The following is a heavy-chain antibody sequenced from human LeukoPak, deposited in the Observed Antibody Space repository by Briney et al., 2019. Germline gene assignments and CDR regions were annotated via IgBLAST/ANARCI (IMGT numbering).Heavy chain of an antibody. V-gene: IGHV4-4*07. CDR3: ARALYYYGSGSYLLDY. Sequence: PSETLSLTCTVSGGSISSSYCSWIRQPAGKGLEWIGRIYTSGNTNYNPSLKSRVTMSVDTSKRQFSLKLSSVTAADTAVYYCARALYYYGSGSYLLDYWGQGTLVTVSS. J-gene: IGHJ4*02. CDR1: GGSISSSY. CDR2: IYTSGNT. D-gene: IGHD3-10*01.